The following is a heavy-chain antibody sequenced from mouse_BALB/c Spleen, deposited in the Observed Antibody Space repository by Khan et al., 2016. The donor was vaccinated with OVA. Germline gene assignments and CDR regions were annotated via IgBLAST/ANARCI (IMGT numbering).Heavy chain of an antibody. D-gene: IGHD1-1*01. J-gene: IGHJ3*01. V-gene: IGHV1-69*02. Sequence: VELVESGIELVRPGASVKLSCKASGYTFTNYWINWVKQRPGQGLEWIGNIYPSDSYSNYNQSVKDKATLTVDKSSSTAYLLLSSLTSEDSAVYYCTRAGVYGSSFAYWGQGTLLTVSA. CDR2: IYPSDSYS. CDR3: TRAGVYGSSFAY. CDR1: GYTFTNYW.